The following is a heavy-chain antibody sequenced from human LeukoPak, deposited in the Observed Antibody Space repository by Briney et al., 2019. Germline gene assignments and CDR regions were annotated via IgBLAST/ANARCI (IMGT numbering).Heavy chain of an antibody. CDR3: ARDLRQVAVTPFYYYYYYMDV. D-gene: IGHD2-15*01. CDR2: ISAYNGNT. J-gene: IGHJ6*03. V-gene: IGHV1-18*01. CDR1: GYTFTSYG. Sequence: ASVKVSCKASGYTFTSYGISWVRQAPGQGLEWMGWISAYNGNTNYAQKLQGRVTMTTDTSTSTAYMELRSLRSDDTAVYYCARDLRQVAVTPFYYYYYYMDVWGKGTTVTISS.